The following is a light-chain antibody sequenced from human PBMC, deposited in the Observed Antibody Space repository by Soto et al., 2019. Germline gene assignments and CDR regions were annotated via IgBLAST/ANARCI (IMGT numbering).Light chain of an antibody. V-gene: IGLV2-23*01. CDR2: EGS. CDR3: CSYAGSTTYV. J-gene: IGLJ1*01. CDR1: SSDVGSYDL. Sequence: QSVLTEPASVSVSPGQSITVSCTGTSSDVGSYDLVSWYQHHPGKAPKLIIYEGSERPSGVSNRFSGSKSGNTASLRISGLQAEDEADYYCCSYAGSTTYVFGAGTKVTVL.